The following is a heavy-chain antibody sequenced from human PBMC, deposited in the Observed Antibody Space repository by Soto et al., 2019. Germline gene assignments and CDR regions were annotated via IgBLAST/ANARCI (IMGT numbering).Heavy chain of an antibody. Sequence: ASVKVSCKPSGYTFTNYFIHWVRQAPGQGLEWMGIINPSGGGTSYAQRFRGRVTLTSDTSTTTVYMELSSLRSEDTAVYYCARSGNDFGDDRRVSDYRGQGTLVTVSS. CDR2: INPSGGGT. D-gene: IGHD4-17*01. V-gene: IGHV1-46*01. CDR3: ARSGNDFGDDRRVSDY. CDR1: GYTFTNYF. J-gene: IGHJ4*02.